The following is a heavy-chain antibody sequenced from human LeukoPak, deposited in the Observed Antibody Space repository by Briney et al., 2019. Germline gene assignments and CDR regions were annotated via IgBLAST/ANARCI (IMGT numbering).Heavy chain of an antibody. CDR1: GFTFDDYA. Sequence: SLRLSCAASGFTFDDYAMHWVRQATGKGLEWVSGISRNSGSIGYADSVKGRFTISRDNAKNSLYLQMNSLRAEDTALYYCAKAAVAGEFDYWGQGTLVTVSS. J-gene: IGHJ4*02. V-gene: IGHV3-9*01. CDR3: AKAAVAGEFDY. CDR2: ISRNSGSI. D-gene: IGHD6-19*01.